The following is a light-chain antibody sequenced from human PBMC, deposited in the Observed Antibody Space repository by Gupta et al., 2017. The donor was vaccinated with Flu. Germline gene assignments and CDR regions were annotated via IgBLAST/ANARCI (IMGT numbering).Light chain of an antibody. V-gene: IGKV3-15*01. CDR2: GAS. Sequence: IVMTQSPATLSVSPGERATLSCRASESVSFNLAWYQQKPGQAPRLLFYGASTRATGIPARFSGSGSGTEFTLTISSLQSEDFAVYYCQHYSNWPPFTFGPGTKVDIK. J-gene: IGKJ3*01. CDR3: QHYSNWPPFT. CDR1: ESVSFN.